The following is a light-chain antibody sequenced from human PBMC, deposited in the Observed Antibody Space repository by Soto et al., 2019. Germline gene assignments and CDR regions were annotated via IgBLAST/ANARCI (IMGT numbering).Light chain of an antibody. J-gene: IGKJ5*01. CDR3: QQHGRSPIT. CDR2: GAS. CDR1: QSVANNF. V-gene: IGKV3-20*01. Sequence: EIEVDKEPGTLCWSGGERVTRCSPSSQSVANNFLAWHQQKPGQTHRLLIYGASNRATGIPDRFSDSGSGTDFNLTISRLEPEDVAVYYCQQHGRSPITFGQGTRLEIK.